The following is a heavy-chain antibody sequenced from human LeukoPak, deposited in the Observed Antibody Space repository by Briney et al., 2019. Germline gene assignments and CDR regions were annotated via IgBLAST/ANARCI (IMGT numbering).Heavy chain of an antibody. V-gene: IGHV3-23*01. CDR2: ISGSGGST. D-gene: IGHD3-9*01. Sequence: GGSPRLSCAASGFTFSSYAMSWVRQAPGKGLEWVSAISGSGGSTYYADSVKGRFTISRDNSKNTLYLQMNSLRAEDTAVYYCAKDNYDILTGYWVYWGQGTLVTVSS. CDR1: GFTFSSYA. J-gene: IGHJ4*02. CDR3: AKDNYDILTGYWVY.